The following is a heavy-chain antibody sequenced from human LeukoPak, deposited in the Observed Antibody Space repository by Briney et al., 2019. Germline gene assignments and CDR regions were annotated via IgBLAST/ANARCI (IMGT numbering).Heavy chain of an antibody. D-gene: IGHD3-3*01. CDR3: AREGITIFGVVIPYYMDV. Sequence: SETLSLTCTVSGGSISSYYWSWIRQPAGKGVEWIGRIYGSGGTNYNSSLKSRVTMSADTSKNQFSLKLSSVTAADTAVYYCAREGITIFGVVIPYYMDVWGKGTTVTVSS. CDR2: IYGSGGT. V-gene: IGHV4-4*07. J-gene: IGHJ6*03. CDR1: GGSISSYY.